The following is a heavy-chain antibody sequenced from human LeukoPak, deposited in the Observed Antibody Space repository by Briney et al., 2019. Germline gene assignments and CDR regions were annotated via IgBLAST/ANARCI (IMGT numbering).Heavy chain of an antibody. V-gene: IGHV1-18*01. CDR1: GYTFTSYD. Sequence: ASVKVSCKASGYTFTSYDISWVRQAPGQGLEWMGGISAYNGNTNYAQKLQDRVTLTTDTSTSTAFMELRSLRSDDTAVYYCARVRYCSGGSCYTRFDPWGQGTLVTVSS. D-gene: IGHD2-15*01. CDR2: ISAYNGNT. CDR3: ARVRYCSGGSCYTRFDP. J-gene: IGHJ5*02.